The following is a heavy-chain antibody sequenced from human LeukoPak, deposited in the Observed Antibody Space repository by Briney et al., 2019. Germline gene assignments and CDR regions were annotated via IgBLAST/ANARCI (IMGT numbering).Heavy chain of an antibody. Sequence: SETLSLTCTVSGGSISSGGYYWSWIRQHPGKGLEWIGYIYYSGSTYYNPSLKSRVTISVDTSKNQFSRKLSSVTAADTAVYYCARAMITFGGVIVMLDYWGQGTLVTVSS. CDR3: ARAMITFGGVIVMLDY. D-gene: IGHD3-16*02. J-gene: IGHJ4*02. CDR1: GGSISSGGYY. V-gene: IGHV4-31*03. CDR2: IYYSGST.